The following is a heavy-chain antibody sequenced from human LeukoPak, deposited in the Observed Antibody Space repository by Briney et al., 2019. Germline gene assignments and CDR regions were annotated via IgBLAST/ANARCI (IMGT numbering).Heavy chain of an antibody. CDR2: ISGSGGST. V-gene: IGHV3-23*01. CDR3: AKEGYCGGDCYREFDY. Sequence: GWSLRLSCAASGFTFSSYAMSWVRQAPGKGLEWVSGISGSGGSTYYADSVKGRFTISRDNSKNPLYLQMNSLRAEDTAVYYCAKEGYCGGDCYREFDYWGQGTLVTVSS. D-gene: IGHD2-21*02. J-gene: IGHJ4*02. CDR1: GFTFSSYA.